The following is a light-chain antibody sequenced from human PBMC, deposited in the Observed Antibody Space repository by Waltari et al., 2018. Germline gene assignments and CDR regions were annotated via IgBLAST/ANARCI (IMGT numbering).Light chain of an antibody. CDR1: SSDVGGYNY. CDR2: DVS. V-gene: IGLV2-23*02. CDR3: CSYAGSSTLV. J-gene: IGLJ2*01. Sequence: QSALTQPASVSGSPGQSITISCTGTSSDVGGYNYVSWYQQHPGKAPKLMIYDVSKRPSGVSNRFSGSKSGNTASLIISGLQAEDEADYYCCSYAGSSTLVFGGGTKLTVL.